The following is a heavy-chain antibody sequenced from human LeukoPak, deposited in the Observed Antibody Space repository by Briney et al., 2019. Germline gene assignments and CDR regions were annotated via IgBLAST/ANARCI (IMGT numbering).Heavy chain of an antibody. CDR1: GVSISPFY. D-gene: IGHD2-8*01. CDR3: ARVASSVMDY. Sequence: KPPETLSLTCTVSGVSISPFYWSWIRQPPGKGLEWIGYIHYSGSTNYNPSLTSRVTISLDTSKNQFSLKMNSVTTADTAVYYCARVASSVMDYWGQGILVTVSS. J-gene: IGHJ4*02. V-gene: IGHV4-59*01. CDR2: IHYSGST.